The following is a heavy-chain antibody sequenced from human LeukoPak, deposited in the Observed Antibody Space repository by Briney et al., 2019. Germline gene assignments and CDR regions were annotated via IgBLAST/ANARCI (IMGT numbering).Heavy chain of an antibody. CDR2: ISAYNGNT. D-gene: IGHD6-13*01. CDR1: GYTFTSYG. Sequence: GASVKVSCKASGYTFTSYGISWVRQAPGQGLEWMGWISAYNGNTNYAQKLQGRVTMTTDTSTSTAYMELRSLRSDDTAVYYCARRMQGSSWYYYYYMDVWGKGTTVTVSS. J-gene: IGHJ6*03. CDR3: ARRMQGSSWYYYYYMDV. V-gene: IGHV1-18*01.